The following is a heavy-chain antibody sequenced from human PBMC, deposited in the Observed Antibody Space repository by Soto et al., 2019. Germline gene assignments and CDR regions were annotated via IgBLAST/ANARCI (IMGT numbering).Heavy chain of an antibody. V-gene: IGHV4-34*01. CDR2: INHSGST. CDR3: ARARDYVWGSYRSLAFDI. Sequence: QVQLQQWGAGLLKPSETLSLTCAVYGGSFSGYYWSWIRQPPGKGLEWIGEINHSGSTNYNPSLKSRVTISVDTSKIQFSLKLSSVTAADTAVYYCARARDYVWGSYRSLAFDIWGQGTMVTVSS. D-gene: IGHD3-16*02. CDR1: GGSFSGYY. J-gene: IGHJ3*02.